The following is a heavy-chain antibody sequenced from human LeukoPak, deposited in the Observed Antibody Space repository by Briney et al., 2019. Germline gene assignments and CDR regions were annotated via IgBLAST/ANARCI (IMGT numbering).Heavy chain of an antibody. CDR2: IKQDGSEK. V-gene: IGHV3-7*01. CDR3: ARDGDDSSGYYYAGLDYFDY. Sequence: GGSLRLSCAASGFTLSSYRMSWGRPAPGKGVEWVANIKQDGSEKYYVDSVKGRFTISRDNAKNSLYLQMNSLRAEDTAVYYCARDGDDSSGYYYAGLDYFDYWGQGTLVTVSS. J-gene: IGHJ4*02. D-gene: IGHD3-22*01. CDR1: GFTLSSYR.